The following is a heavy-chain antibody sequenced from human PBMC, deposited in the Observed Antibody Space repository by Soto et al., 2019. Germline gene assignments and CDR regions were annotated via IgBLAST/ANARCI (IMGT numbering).Heavy chain of an antibody. J-gene: IGHJ4*02. D-gene: IGHD3-10*01. CDR3: ARSYYGCFAY. CDR1: GGSVSSGSYY. V-gene: IGHV4-61*03. Sequence: QVQLQESGPGLVKPSETLSLTCTVSGGSVSSGSYYWNWIRQPPGQGLEWIGYIYYSGTTNYNPSLKSRVPISVDTSKIHFSLTLSSVTAADRAVYYYARSYYGCFAYWGRGTLVTVSS. CDR2: IYYSGTT.